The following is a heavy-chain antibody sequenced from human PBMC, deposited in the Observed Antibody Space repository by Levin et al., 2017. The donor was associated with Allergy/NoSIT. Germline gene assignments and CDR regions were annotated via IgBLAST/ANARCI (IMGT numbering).Heavy chain of an antibody. V-gene: IGHV1-18*01. D-gene: IGHD6-19*01. CDR2: ISPNNGNT. J-gene: IGHJ4*02. Sequence: GESLKISCKASGYPFTSYAISWVRQAPGQGLEWMGWISPNNGNTSYAQKFQGRVTLTTDTSTSTAYMELRSLSSDDTAVYFCGRTGWLVFEPYDYWGQGTPVTVSS. CDR1: GYPFTSYA. CDR3: GRTGWLVFEPYDY.